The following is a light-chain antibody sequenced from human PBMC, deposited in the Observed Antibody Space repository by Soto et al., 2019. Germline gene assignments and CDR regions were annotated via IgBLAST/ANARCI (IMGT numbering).Light chain of an antibody. CDR3: QNLA. Sequence: DIQMTQSPSSLSASVGDRVTIPCRASQGISNYLAWYQQKPGKVPKLLIYAASTLQSGVPSRFSGSGSGTDFTLTISSLQPEDVATYYWQNLAFGQGTKVEIK. J-gene: IGKJ1*01. CDR2: AAS. V-gene: IGKV1-27*01. CDR1: QGISNY.